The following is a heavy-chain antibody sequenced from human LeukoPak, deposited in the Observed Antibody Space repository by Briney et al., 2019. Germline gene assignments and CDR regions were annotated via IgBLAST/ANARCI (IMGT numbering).Heavy chain of an antibody. V-gene: IGHV3-74*01. CDR2: ISNDGSTT. CDR3: ARERGFNYFDY. J-gene: IGHJ4*02. Sequence: GGSLRLSCAASGFTFSNYWIHWVRQAPGKGLVWVSRISNDGSTTAYADSVKGRFTLSRDNAKSTLYLQMYSLRAEDTALYYCARERGFNYFDYWGPGTLVTVSS. CDR1: GFTFSNYW.